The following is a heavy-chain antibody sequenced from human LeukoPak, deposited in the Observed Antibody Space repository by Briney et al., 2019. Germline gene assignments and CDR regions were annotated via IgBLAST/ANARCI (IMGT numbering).Heavy chain of an antibody. CDR2: ISAYNGNT. J-gene: IGHJ6*03. CDR3: ARGSYSSGWQGGYYYYYMDV. CDR1: GYTFTGYY. D-gene: IGHD6-19*01. Sequence: ASVKVSCKASGYTFTGYYMHWVRQAPGQGLEWMGWISAYNGNTNYAQKLQGRVTMTTDTSTSTAYMELRSLRSDDTAVYYCARGSYSSGWQGGYYYYYMDVWGKGTTVTISS. V-gene: IGHV1-18*04.